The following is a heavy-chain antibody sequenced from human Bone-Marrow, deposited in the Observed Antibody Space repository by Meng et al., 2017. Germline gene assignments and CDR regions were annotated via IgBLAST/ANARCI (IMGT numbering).Heavy chain of an antibody. V-gene: IGHV4-61*01. J-gene: IGHJ6*02. CDR2: IYYSGST. CDR3: ARDLAVAGTRYYYYYGMDV. Sequence: SETLSLTCTVSGGSVSSGSYYWSWIRQPPGKGLEWIGDIYYSGSTNYNPSRKSRVTISVDTSKNQFSLKLSSVTAADTAVYYCARDLAVAGTRYYYYYGMDVWGQGTTVTVSS. CDR1: GGSVSSGSYY. D-gene: IGHD6-19*01.